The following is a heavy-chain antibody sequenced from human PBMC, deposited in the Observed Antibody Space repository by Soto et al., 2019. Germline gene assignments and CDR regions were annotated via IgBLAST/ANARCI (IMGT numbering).Heavy chain of an antibody. Sequence: GGSLSLSCAASGFTFDYYWMHWVRQAPGKGLVWVSRINTDGSRTNYADSVKGRFTISRDNAKNTLYLQMNSLRAEDTAVYYCARVATGSYNWFDPWGQGTQVTVSS. J-gene: IGHJ5*02. CDR2: INTDGSRT. CDR3: ARVATGSYNWFDP. D-gene: IGHD1-26*01. CDR1: GFTFDYYW. V-gene: IGHV3-74*01.